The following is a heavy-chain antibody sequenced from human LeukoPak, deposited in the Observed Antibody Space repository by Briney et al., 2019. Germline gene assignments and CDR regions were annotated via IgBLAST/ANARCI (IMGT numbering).Heavy chain of an antibody. J-gene: IGHJ3*02. Sequence: SETLYLTCTVSGGSISSYYWSWIRQPPGKGLEWIGYIYYSGSTNYNPSLKSRVTISVDTSKNQFSLKLSSVTAADTAVYYCARVVVVPAAMVAFDIWGQGTMATVSS. CDR2: IYYSGST. CDR3: ARVVVVPAAMVAFDI. CDR1: GGSISSYY. V-gene: IGHV4-59*01. D-gene: IGHD2-2*01.